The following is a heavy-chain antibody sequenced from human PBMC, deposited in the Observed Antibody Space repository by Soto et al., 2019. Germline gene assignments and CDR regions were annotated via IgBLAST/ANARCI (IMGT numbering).Heavy chain of an antibody. D-gene: IGHD4-17*01. Sequence: SETLSLTCTVSGGSISSYYWSWIRQPPGKGLEWIGYIYYSGSTNYNPSLKSRVTISVDTSKNQFSLKLSSVTAADTAVYYCARQRHYGDYYWYDPWGQGTLVTVSS. J-gene: IGHJ5*02. CDR2: IYYSGST. CDR3: ARQRHYGDYYWYDP. V-gene: IGHV4-59*08. CDR1: GGSISSYY.